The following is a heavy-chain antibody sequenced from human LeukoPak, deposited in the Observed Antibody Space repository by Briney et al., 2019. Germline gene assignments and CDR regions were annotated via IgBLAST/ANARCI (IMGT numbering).Heavy chain of an antibody. J-gene: IGHJ6*02. CDR3: ATERSLISECYKGPYCYGMDV. Sequence: PSETLSLTCTVSGVTISSYHWNWIRQPPGKGLEWIGYIYYSGSTNYNPSLKSRVTISVDTSKNQFSLKLSSVTAADTAVYYCATERSLISECYKGPYCYGMDVWAQGTTVTVSS. D-gene: IGHD1-26*01. CDR2: IYYSGST. V-gene: IGHV4-59*01. CDR1: GVTISSYH.